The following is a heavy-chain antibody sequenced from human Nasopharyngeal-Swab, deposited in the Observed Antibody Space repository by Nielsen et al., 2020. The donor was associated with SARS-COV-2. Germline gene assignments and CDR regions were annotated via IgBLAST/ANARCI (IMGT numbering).Heavy chain of an antibody. CDR2: IYSGGST. D-gene: IGHD3-10*01. CDR3: ARTYGSAFGESLDY. V-gene: IGHV3-66*01. CDR1: GFTVSSNY. Sequence: GGSPRLSCAASGFTVSSNYMSWVRQAPGKGLEWVSLIYSGGSTDYADSVKGRFTISRDNSKNTLYLQMNSLRAEDTAVYYCARTYGSAFGESLDYWGQGTLVTVSS. J-gene: IGHJ4*02.